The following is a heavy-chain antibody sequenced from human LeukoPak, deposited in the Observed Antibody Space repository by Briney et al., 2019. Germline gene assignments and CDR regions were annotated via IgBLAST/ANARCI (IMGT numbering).Heavy chain of an antibody. CDR3: ARAVAVYSFDY. CDR1: GGSISSYY. CDR2: IYYSGST. D-gene: IGHD6-19*01. V-gene: IGHV4-59*01. J-gene: IGHJ4*02. Sequence: SETLSLTCTVSGGSISSYYWSWIRQPPGKGLEWIGYIYYSGSTNYNPSLKSRVTISVDTSKNQFSLKLSSVTAADTAVYYCARAVAVYSFDYWAREPWSPSPQ.